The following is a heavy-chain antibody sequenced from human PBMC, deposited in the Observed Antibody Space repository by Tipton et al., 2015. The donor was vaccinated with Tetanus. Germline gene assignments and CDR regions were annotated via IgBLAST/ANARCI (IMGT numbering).Heavy chain of an antibody. CDR2: IWYDGSNK. Sequence: AASGFTFSSYGMHWVRQAPGKGLEWVAVIWYDGSNKYYADSVKGRFTISRDNSKNTLYLQMNSLRAEDTAVYYCARGEYCGGDCPWGQGTLVTVSS. CDR1: GFTFSSYG. CDR3: ARGEYCGGDCP. D-gene: IGHD2-21*02. J-gene: IGHJ5*02. V-gene: IGHV3-33*08.